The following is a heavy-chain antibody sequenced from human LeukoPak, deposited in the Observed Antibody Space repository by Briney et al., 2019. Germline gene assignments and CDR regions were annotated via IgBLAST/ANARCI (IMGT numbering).Heavy chain of an antibody. V-gene: IGHV4-59*01. D-gene: IGHD3-16*02. J-gene: IGHJ6*03. CDR1: GGSISSYY. CDR2: IYYSAST. CDR3: ARAYDYVWGSYRYTPLSSYYMDV. Sequence: SETLSLTCTVSGGSISSYYWSWIRQPPGKGLEWIGYIYYSASTNYNPSLKSRVTISVDTSKNQFSLKLSSVTAADTAVYYCARAYDYVWGSYRYTPLSSYYMDVWGKGTTVTVSS.